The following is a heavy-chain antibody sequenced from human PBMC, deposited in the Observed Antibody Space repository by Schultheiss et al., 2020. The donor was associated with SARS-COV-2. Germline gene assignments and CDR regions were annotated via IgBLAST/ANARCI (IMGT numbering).Heavy chain of an antibody. CDR2: ISGSGGST. Sequence: GGSLRLSCAASGFTFSSYAMSWVRQAPGKGLEWVSAISGSGGSTYYADSVKGRFTISRDNSKNTLYLQMNSLRAEDTAVYYCARENDSSGWYGSHYFDYWGQGTLVTVSS. J-gene: IGHJ4*02. CDR1: GFTFSSYA. CDR3: ARENDSSGWYGSHYFDY. V-gene: IGHV3-23*01. D-gene: IGHD6-19*01.